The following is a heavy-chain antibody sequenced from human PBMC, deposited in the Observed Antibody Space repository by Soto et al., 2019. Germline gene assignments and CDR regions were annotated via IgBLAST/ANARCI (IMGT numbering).Heavy chain of an antibody. J-gene: IGHJ4*02. CDR2: IRAYNGNT. CDR1: GYTFTSYG. V-gene: IGHV1-18*01. Sequence: QVQLVQSGAEVKKPGASVKVSCKASGYTFTSYGISWVRQAPGQGLEWMGWIRAYNGNTNYPQKLRGRVTMTTDTATSTVYLELRSLRSDDTAVYSCAREGPPSSNRGPGTLVTVSS. D-gene: IGHD6-6*01. CDR3: AREGPPSSN.